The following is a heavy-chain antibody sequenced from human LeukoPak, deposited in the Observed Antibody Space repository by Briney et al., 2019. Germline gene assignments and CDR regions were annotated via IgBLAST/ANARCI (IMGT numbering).Heavy chain of an antibody. V-gene: IGHV1-8*01. Sequence: ASVKVSCKASGYTFTSYDINWVRQATGQGLEWMGWMNPNSGNTGYAQKFQGRVTMTRDTSISTAYMELSRLRSDDTAVYYCARGIAVAAFFDYWGQGTLVTVSS. D-gene: IGHD6-19*01. CDR3: ARGIAVAAFFDY. J-gene: IGHJ4*02. CDR1: GYTFTSYD. CDR2: MNPNSGNT.